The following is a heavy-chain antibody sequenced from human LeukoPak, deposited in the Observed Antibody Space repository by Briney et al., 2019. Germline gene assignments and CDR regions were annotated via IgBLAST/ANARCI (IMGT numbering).Heavy chain of an antibody. CDR1: GGSISSGDYY. D-gene: IGHD3-22*01. Sequence: SETLSLTCTVSGGSISSGDYYWSWIRQPPGKGLEWIGYIYYSGSTNYNPSLKSRVTISVDTSKNQFSLKLSSVTAADTAVYYCARDRAFNYYDSSALDAFDIWGQGTMVTVSS. V-gene: IGHV4-61*08. CDR3: ARDRAFNYYDSSALDAFDI. J-gene: IGHJ3*02. CDR2: IYYSGST.